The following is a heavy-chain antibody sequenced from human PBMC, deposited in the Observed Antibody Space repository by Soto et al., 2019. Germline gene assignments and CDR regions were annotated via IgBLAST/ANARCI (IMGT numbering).Heavy chain of an antibody. D-gene: IGHD6-13*01. CDR1: GGSISSGGYS. CDR3: ARTCGVAAAGPFDY. J-gene: IGHJ4*02. CDR2: IYYSGST. V-gene: IGHV4-31*03. Sequence: PSETLYLTCTVSGGSISSGGYSWSWIRQHPGKGLEWIGYIYYSGSTYYNPSLKSRVTISVDTSKNQFSLKLSSVTAADMAVYYCARTCGVAAAGPFDYWGQGTLVTVSS.